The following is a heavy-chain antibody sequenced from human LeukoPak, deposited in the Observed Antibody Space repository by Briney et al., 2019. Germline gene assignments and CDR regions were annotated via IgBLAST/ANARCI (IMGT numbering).Heavy chain of an antibody. V-gene: IGHV3-23*01. D-gene: IGHD6-6*01. J-gene: IGHJ4*02. CDR3: AKAGSLDIAARQNY. Sequence: GGSLRLSCAASGFTVSSNYAMNWVRQAPGKGLEWVSGISGGDGTTFYADSVKGRFTISRDNSKNTLYLQMNSLRAEDTAVYYCAKAGSLDIAARQNYWGQGTLVTVSS. CDR2: ISGGDGTT. CDR1: GFTVSSNYA.